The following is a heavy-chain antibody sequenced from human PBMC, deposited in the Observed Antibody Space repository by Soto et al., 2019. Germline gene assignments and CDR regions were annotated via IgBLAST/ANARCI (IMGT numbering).Heavy chain of an antibody. V-gene: IGHV1-69*13. CDR3: ARDLPALDYGDYVAFDI. CDR1: GGTFSSYA. Sequence: ASVKVSCKASGGTFSSYAISWVRQAPGQGLEWMGGIIPIFGTANYAQKFQGRVTITADESTSTAYMELSSLRSEDTAVYYCARDLPALDYGDYVAFDIWGQGTMVTVSS. J-gene: IGHJ3*02. CDR2: IIPIFGTA. D-gene: IGHD4-17*01.